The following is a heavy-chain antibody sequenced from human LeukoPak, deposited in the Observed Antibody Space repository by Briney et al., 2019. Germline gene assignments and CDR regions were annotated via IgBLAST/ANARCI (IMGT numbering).Heavy chain of an antibody. CDR3: ARGASGSYFWFDP. J-gene: IGHJ5*02. CDR2: IYYSGST. D-gene: IGHD1-26*01. V-gene: IGHV4-59*01. CDR1: GGSISSYY. Sequence: KPSETLPLTCTVSGGSISSYYWSWIRQPPGQGLEWIGYIYYSGSTNYTPSLKSRVTISVDTSKNQFSLKLSSVTAADTAVYYCARGASGSYFWFDPWGQGTLVTVSS.